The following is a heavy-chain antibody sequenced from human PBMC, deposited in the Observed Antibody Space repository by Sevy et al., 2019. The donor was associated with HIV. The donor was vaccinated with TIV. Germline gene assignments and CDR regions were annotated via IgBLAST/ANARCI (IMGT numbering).Heavy chain of an antibody. D-gene: IGHD5-12*01. V-gene: IGHV3-30*04. CDR2: ISYDGSNK. CDR3: ARDLNSGYVNYYYYGMDV. CDR1: GFTFINHA. J-gene: IGHJ6*02. Sequence: GGSLRLSCAASGFTFINHAMHWVRQAPGKGLEWVTVISYDGSNKYYADSVKGRFTISRDTSKSTVYLQMDSLRAEDTAVYYCARDLNSGYVNYYYYGMDVWGQRTTVTVSS.